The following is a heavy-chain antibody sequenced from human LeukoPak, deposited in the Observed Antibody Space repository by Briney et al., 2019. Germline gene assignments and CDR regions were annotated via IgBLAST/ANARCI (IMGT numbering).Heavy chain of an antibody. Sequence: ASVKVSCKASGYTFTGYYMHWVRQAPGQGLEWMGWINLNSGGTNYAQKFQGRVTMTRDTSISTAYMELSRLRSDDTAVYYCARDTFLSSYCSTSCYVQYFDYWGQGTLVTVSS. D-gene: IGHD2-2*01. CDR1: GYTFTGYY. V-gene: IGHV1-2*02. CDR3: ARDTFLSSYCSTSCYVQYFDY. J-gene: IGHJ4*02. CDR2: INLNSGGT.